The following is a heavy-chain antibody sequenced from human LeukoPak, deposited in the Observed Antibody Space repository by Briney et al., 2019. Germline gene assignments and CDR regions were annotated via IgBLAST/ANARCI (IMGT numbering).Heavy chain of an antibody. J-gene: IGHJ4*02. D-gene: IGHD6-6*01. Sequence: PGGSLRLSCAASGFTFSSYSMNWVRQAPGKGLEWVSSISSSRSYIYYADSVKGRFTISTDNAKNSLYLQMNSLRAEYTAVYYCASSSPIDYWGQGTLVTVSS. V-gene: IGHV3-21*01. CDR1: GFTFSSYS. CDR2: ISSSRSYI. CDR3: ASSSPIDY.